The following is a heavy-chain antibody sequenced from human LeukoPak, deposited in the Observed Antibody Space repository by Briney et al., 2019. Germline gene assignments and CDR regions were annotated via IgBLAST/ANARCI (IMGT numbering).Heavy chain of an antibody. CDR2: ISSSGSTI. Sequence: GGSLRLSCAASGFTFSDYYMSWIRQAPGKGLEWVSYISSSGSTIYYADSVKGRFTISRDNAKTSLYLQMNNLSAEDTAVYYCARDLSGVTGYTYGRGIDYWGQGTLVTVSS. D-gene: IGHD5-18*01. CDR3: ARDLSGVTGYTYGRGIDY. J-gene: IGHJ4*02. CDR1: GFTFSDYY. V-gene: IGHV3-11*04.